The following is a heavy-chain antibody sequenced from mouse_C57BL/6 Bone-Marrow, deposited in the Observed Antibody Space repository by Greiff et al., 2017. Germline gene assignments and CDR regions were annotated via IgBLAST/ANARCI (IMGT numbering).Heavy chain of an antibody. J-gene: IGHJ3*01. D-gene: IGHD2-5*01. CDR1: GYTFTSYW. CDR3: ATYYSNYRAWVAY. Sequence: QVQLQQPGAELVKPGASVKLSCKASGYTFTSYWMHWVKQRPGQGLEWIGMIHPNSGSTNYNEKFKSKATLTVDKSSSTAYMQRSSLTSEDSAVYYCATYYSNYRAWVAYWGQGTLVTVSA. V-gene: IGHV1-64*01. CDR2: IHPNSGST.